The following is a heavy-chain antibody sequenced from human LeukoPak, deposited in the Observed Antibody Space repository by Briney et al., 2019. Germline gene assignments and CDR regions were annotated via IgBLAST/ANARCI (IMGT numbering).Heavy chain of an antibody. J-gene: IGHJ4*02. Sequence: GASVKVSCKASGYTFTSYYMHWVRQAPGQGLEWMRIINPSGGSTSYAQKFQGRVTMTRDTSTSTVYMELSSLRSEDTAVYYCARDLMPPSQWLGYFDYWGQGTLVTVSS. CDR1: GYTFTSYY. D-gene: IGHD6-19*01. CDR3: ARDLMPPSQWLGYFDY. V-gene: IGHV1-46*01. CDR2: INPSGGST.